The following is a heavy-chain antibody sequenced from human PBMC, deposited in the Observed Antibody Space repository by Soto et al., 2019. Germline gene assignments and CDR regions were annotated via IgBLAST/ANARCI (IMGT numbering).Heavy chain of an antibody. D-gene: IGHD3-3*01. V-gene: IGHV4-34*01. Sequence: PXETLSPTCAVDGWSFSGYYWSWIRQPPGKGLEWIGEINHSGNINYNPSLKSRVTISVDTSKNQFSLNLSSVTAADTAVYYCARTSIFGGGYYFDYWGQGTLVTVSS. CDR1: GWSFSGYY. CDR2: INHSGNI. J-gene: IGHJ4*02. CDR3: ARTSIFGGGYYFDY.